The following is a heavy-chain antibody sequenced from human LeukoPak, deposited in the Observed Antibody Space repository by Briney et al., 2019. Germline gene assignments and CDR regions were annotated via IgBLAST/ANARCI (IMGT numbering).Heavy chain of an antibody. V-gene: IGHV1-2*02. CDR1: GYTFTGYY. CDR3: ARSERYCRSTSCYTH. D-gene: IGHD2-2*02. CDR2: ISPDSGDT. Sequence: ASVKVSCKASGYTFTGYYMHWVRQAPGQGLEWMGWISPDSGDTNYAQKFQGRVTMTRDTSITTIYMELSSLRSDDTAVYFCARSERYCRSTSCYTHWGQETQVTVSS. J-gene: IGHJ4*02.